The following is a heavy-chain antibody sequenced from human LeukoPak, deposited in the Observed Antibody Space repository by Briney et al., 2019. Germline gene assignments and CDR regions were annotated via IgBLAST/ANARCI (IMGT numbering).Heavy chain of an antibody. V-gene: IGHV4-59*01. CDR2: IYYSGST. CDR1: GGSISSYY. J-gene: IGHJ5*02. CDR3: ARGRDYYDSSGYTS. Sequence: KPSETLSLTCTVSGGSISSYYWSWIRQPPGKGLEWIGYIYYSGSTKYNPSLKSRVTISVDTSKSQFSLTLSSVTAADTAVYYCARGRDYYDSSGYTSWGQGALVTDSS. D-gene: IGHD3-22*01.